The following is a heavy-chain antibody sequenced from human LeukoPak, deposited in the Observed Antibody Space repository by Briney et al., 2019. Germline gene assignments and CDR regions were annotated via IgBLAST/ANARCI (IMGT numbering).Heavy chain of an antibody. J-gene: IGHJ6*03. CDR2: IYYSGST. D-gene: IGHD3-10*01. Sequence: SETLSLTCTVSGGSISSCYWSWIRQPAGKGLEWIGSIYYSGSTYYNPSLKSRVTISVDTSKNQFSLKLSSVTAADTAVYYCARDSVVRGFMDVWGKGTTVTVSS. CDR1: GGSISSCY. CDR3: ARDSVVRGFMDV. V-gene: IGHV4-4*07.